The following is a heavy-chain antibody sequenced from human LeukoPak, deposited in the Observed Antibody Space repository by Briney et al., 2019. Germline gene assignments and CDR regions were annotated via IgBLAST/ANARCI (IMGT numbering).Heavy chain of an antibody. CDR3: ARQSRDGSKTRGYYFDF. J-gene: IGHJ4*02. V-gene: IGHV5-10-1*04. Sequence: GESLKISCQGSGYSLPSYWLSWVRQMPGKGLEWMGRIDPSDSYTYYSPSFQGQVTISADKSINTVYLQWSSLKASDTAMYYCARQSRDGSKTRGYYFDFWGQGTLVTVSS. CDR2: IDPSDSYT. D-gene: IGHD3-10*01. CDR1: GYSLPSYW.